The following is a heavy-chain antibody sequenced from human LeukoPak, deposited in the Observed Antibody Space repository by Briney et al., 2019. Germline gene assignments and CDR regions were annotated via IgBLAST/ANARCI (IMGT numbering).Heavy chain of an antibody. J-gene: IGHJ1*01. CDR3: TTLTPSYYDILTGYRPDYFQH. Sequence: GGSLRLSCAASGFTFSNAWMSWVRQAPGKGLEWVGRIKSKTDGGTTDYAAPVKGRFTISRDDSKNTLYLQMNSLKTEDTAVYYCTTLTPSYYDILTGYRPDYFQHWGQGTLVTVSS. V-gene: IGHV3-15*01. CDR2: IKSKTDGGTT. D-gene: IGHD3-9*01. CDR1: GFTFSNAW.